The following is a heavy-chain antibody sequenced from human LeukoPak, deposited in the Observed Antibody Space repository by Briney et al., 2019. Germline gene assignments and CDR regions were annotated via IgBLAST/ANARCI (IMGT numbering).Heavy chain of an antibody. CDR2: ITTSNTYM. V-gene: IGHV3-21*01. CDR3: ARDPYSGGYGAYYYYYMDV. J-gene: IGHJ6*03. Sequence: GGSLRLSCAASGFTFSAYNMNWVRRTPGKGLEWVSSITTSNTYMFYADSVRGRFTISRDNAENSLYLQMNSLRDEDTAVYYCARDPYSGGYGAYYYYYMDVWGKGTTVTVSS. CDR1: GFTFSAYN. D-gene: IGHD6-19*01.